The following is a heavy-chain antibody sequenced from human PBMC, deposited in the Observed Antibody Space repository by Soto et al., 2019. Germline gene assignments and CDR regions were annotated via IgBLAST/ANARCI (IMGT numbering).Heavy chain of an antibody. Sequence: SETLSLTCSVSGGTITSGRSSWNWIRQSPGKGLEWIAYIYHSGSTYYNPSLKSRVTISVDRSENQFSLKLTSVTAADTAVYYCVRESVASAPNYFDTWGPGTLVTVSS. CDR2: IYHSGST. V-gene: IGHV4-30-2*06. D-gene: IGHD2-2*01. CDR1: GGTITSGRSS. CDR3: VRESVASAPNYFDT. J-gene: IGHJ5*02.